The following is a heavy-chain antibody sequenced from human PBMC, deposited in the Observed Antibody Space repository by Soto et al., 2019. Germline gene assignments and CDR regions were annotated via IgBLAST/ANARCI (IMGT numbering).Heavy chain of an antibody. D-gene: IGHD6-25*01. CDR2: TSYDGSNK. J-gene: IGHJ6*02. Sequence: QVQLVESGGGVVQPGRSLRLSCAASGFTFSSYGMHWVRQAPGKGLEWVAVTSYDGSNKYYADSVKGRFTISRDKSKNTLYLQMNSLRAEDTAVYYCAKDRRPNYYYGMDVWGQGTTVTVSS. V-gene: IGHV3-30*18. CDR1: GFTFSSYG. CDR3: AKDRRPNYYYGMDV.